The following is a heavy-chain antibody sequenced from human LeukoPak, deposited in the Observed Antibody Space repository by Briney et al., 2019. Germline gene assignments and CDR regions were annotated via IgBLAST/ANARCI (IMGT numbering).Heavy chain of an antibody. Sequence: GESLKISCKGSGYSFTSYWIGWVRPMPGKGLEWMGIIYPGDSDTRYSPSFQGQVTISADKSISTAYLQWSSLKASDTAMYYCARSRIAAAVWFDPWGQGTLVTVSS. CDR1: GYSFTSYW. CDR3: ARSRIAAAVWFDP. J-gene: IGHJ5*02. D-gene: IGHD6-13*01. V-gene: IGHV5-51*01. CDR2: IYPGDSDT.